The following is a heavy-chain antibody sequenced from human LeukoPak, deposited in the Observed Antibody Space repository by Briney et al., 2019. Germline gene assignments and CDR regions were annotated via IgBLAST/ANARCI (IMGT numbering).Heavy chain of an antibody. V-gene: IGHV4-59*08. CDR3: ATGGVGAMTYYFDY. Sequence: SETLSLTCTASGGSISSYYWSWIRQPPGKGLEWIGYIYYSGSTNYNPSLKSRVTISVDTSKNQFSLKLSSVTAADTAVYYCATGGVGAMTYYFDYWGQGTLVTVSS. J-gene: IGHJ4*02. D-gene: IGHD1-26*01. CDR1: GGSISSYY. CDR2: IYYSGST.